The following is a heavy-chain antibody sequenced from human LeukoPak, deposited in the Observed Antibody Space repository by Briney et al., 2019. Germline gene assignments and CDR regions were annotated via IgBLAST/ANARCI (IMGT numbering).Heavy chain of an antibody. Sequence: SETLSLTCVVYGGSFSGYYWSWIRQPPGKGLEWIGEINHSGSTNYNPSLKSRVTISVDTSKNQFSLKLSSVTAADTAVYYCARGAERITMVQGLYYYYYYMDVWGKGTTVTVSS. CDR3: ARGAERITMVQGLYYYYYYMDV. CDR1: GGSFSGYY. D-gene: IGHD3-10*01. CDR2: INHSGST. V-gene: IGHV4-34*01. J-gene: IGHJ6*03.